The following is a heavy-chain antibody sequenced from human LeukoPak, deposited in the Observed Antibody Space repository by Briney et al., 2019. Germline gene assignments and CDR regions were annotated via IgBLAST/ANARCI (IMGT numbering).Heavy chain of an antibody. D-gene: IGHD6-19*01. V-gene: IGHV4-4*09. J-gene: IGHJ4*02. Sequence: SNTLSLTCTVSGGSVSRYYWSWIRQPPGKGLEWIGYIYTSGSTNYNPALKSRVIISVDTSKNQFSLKLRSVTAADTAVYCCARQAGGWLGNWGQGTLVSVSS. CDR3: ARQAGGWLGN. CDR1: GGSVSRYY. CDR2: IYTSGST.